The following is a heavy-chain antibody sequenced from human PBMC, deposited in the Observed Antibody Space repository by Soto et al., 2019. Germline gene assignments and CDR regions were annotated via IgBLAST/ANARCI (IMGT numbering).Heavy chain of an antibody. CDR3: AKDLPITIFGVARFDI. J-gene: IGHJ3*02. V-gene: IGHV3-23*01. CDR2: ISGSGGST. D-gene: IGHD3-3*01. Sequence: GGSLRLSCAASGFTFSSYAMSCVRRAPGKGLEWVSAISGSGGSTYYADSVKGRFTISRDNSKNTLYLQMNSLRAEDTAVYYCAKDLPITIFGVARFDIWGQGTMVTVSS. CDR1: GFTFSSYA.